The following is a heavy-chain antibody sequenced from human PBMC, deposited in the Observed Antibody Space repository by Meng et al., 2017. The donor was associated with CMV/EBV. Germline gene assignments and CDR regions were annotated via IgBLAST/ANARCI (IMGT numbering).Heavy chain of an antibody. CDR3: ARGGLPLGLYGVVMGVGNWFDP. V-gene: IGHV1-46*01. J-gene: IGHJ5*02. D-gene: IGHD3-3*01. Sequence: YEKHWVRQARGERREWMGIINPSGGSTSYAQKFQGRVNMTRDTYTSTVYMELSSLRSEDTAVYYCARGGLPLGLYGVVMGVGNWFDPWGQGTLVTVSS. CDR1: YE. CDR2: INPSGGST.